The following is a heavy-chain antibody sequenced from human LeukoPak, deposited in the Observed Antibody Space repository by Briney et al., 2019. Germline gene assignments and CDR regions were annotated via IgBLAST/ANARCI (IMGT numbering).Heavy chain of an antibody. Sequence: GGSLRLSCAASGFTFSSYAMHWVRQAPGKGLEWVSYISSSGSTIYYADSVKGRFTISRDNAKNSLYLQMNSLRAEDTAVYYCAYGSGTKLDAFDIWGQGTMVTVSS. CDR3: AYGSGTKLDAFDI. V-gene: IGHV3-48*04. D-gene: IGHD2-15*01. CDR2: ISSSGSTI. J-gene: IGHJ3*02. CDR1: GFTFSSYA.